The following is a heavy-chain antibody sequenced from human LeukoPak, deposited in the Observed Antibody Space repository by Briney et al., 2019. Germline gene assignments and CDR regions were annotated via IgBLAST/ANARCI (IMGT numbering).Heavy chain of an antibody. CDR1: GYTFTSYG. J-gene: IGHJ4*02. CDR3: ARVDPWRDGYNSNGEDY. D-gene: IGHD5-24*01. CDR2: ISAYNGNT. V-gene: IGHV1-18*01. Sequence: GASVKVSCKASGYTFTSYGISWVRQAPGQGLEWMGWISAYNGNTNYAQKLQGRVTMTTDTSTSTAYMELRSLRSDDTAVYYCARVDPWRDGYNSNGEDYWGQGTLVTVSS.